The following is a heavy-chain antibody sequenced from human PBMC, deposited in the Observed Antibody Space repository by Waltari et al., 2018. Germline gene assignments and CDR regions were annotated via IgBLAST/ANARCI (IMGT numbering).Heavy chain of an antibody. J-gene: IGHJ3*02. CDR3: ARDWAAVADDAFDI. V-gene: IGHV3-21*03. CDR1: GFTFSSYS. D-gene: IGHD6-19*01. Sequence: EVQLVESGGGLVKPGGSLRLSCAASGFTFSSYSMNWVRQAPGKGLEWVSSISSSSYIYYADSVKGRFTISRDNAKNSLYLQMNSLRAEDTAVYYCARDWAAVADDAFDIWGQGTMVTVSS. CDR2: ISSSSYI.